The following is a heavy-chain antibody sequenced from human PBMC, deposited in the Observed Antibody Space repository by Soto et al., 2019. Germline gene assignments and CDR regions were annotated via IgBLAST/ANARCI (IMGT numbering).Heavy chain of an antibody. CDR1: GGTFSSYT. D-gene: IGHD3-22*01. J-gene: IGHJ2*01. Sequence: QVQLVQSGAEVKKPGSSVKVSCKASGGTFSSYTIGWVRQAPGQGLEWMGRIIPILGIANYAQKFQGRVTITADKSTSTAYMELSSLRSEDTAVYYCAREDYYDSSGYSWYFDLWGRGTLVTVSS. CDR2: IIPILGIA. CDR3: AREDYYDSSGYSWYFDL. V-gene: IGHV1-69*08.